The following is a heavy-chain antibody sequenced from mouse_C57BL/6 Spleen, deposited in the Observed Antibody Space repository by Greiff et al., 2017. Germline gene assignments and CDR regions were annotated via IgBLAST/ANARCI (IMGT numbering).Heavy chain of an antibody. J-gene: IGHJ2*01. D-gene: IGHD3-3*01. Sequence: EVKLMESGPGLVKPSQSLSLTCSVTGYSITSGYYWNWIRQFPGNKLEWMGYISYDGSNNYNPSLKNRISITRDTSKNQFFLKLNSVTTEDTATYYCAREGGDSYFDDWGQGTTLTVSS. CDR1: GYSITSGYY. V-gene: IGHV3-6*01. CDR2: ISYDGSN. CDR3: AREGGDSYFDD.